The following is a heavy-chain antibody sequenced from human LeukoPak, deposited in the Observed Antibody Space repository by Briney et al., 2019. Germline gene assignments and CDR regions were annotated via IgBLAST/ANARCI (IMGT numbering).Heavy chain of an antibody. J-gene: IGHJ4*02. Sequence: GGSLRLSCAASGFTFSSYAMSWVRQAPGKGLEWVSAISGSGGSTYYADSVKGRFTISRDNSKITLYLQMNSLRAEDTAVYYCAKSYNGYESKPDYWGQGTLVTVSS. D-gene: IGHD5-12*01. CDR2: ISGSGGST. CDR3: AKSYNGYESKPDY. CDR1: GFTFSSYA. V-gene: IGHV3-23*01.